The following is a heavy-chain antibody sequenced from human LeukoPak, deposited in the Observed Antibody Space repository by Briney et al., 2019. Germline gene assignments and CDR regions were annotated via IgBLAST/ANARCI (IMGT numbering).Heavy chain of an antibody. V-gene: IGHV4-4*07. CDR2: IFASGST. CDR3: ARGGDANKYGSGVSDC. J-gene: IGHJ4*02. D-gene: IGHD5-24*01. Sequence: SETLSLTCTVAGGSMSTYHWGWIRQSAGKGLEWVGRIFASGSTNYSPSVKSRVTMSVDTSKNQFSLKLTSVTAADTAVYYCARGGDANKYGSGVSDCWGQGTLVTVSS. CDR1: GGSMSTYH.